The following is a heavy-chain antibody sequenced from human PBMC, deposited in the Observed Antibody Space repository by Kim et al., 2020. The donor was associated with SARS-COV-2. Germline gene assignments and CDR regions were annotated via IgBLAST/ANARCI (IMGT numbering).Heavy chain of an antibody. J-gene: IGHJ4*02. V-gene: IGHV3-23*01. Sequence: RTYYADSVKGRFTISRDNSKYTLYLQMNSLRAEDTAVYYCASRQVGATPQWGQGTLVTVSS. CDR2: RT. CDR3: ASRQVGATPQ. D-gene: IGHD1-26*01.